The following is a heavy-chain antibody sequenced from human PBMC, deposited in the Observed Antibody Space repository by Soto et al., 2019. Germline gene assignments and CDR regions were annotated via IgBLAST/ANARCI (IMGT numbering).Heavy chain of an antibody. CDR2: IYYTGTA. CDR1: GGSISPYY. J-gene: IGHJ4*02. V-gene: IGHV4-59*01. CDR3: ARQPDDGDYGYYFEY. D-gene: IGHD4-17*01. Sequence: QVQLLESGPGLVNPSQTLSLSSTVSGGSISPYYWSWLRQSPGKGLEWLGYIYYTGTADYNPSLENRVTLSVDTSTNRFSLELTSVTAADTAVYYCARQPDDGDYGYYFEYWGPGILVTVSS.